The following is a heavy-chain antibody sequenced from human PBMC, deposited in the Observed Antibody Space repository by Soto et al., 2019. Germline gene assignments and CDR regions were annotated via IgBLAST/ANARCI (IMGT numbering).Heavy chain of an antibody. D-gene: IGHD6-19*01. V-gene: IGHV3-9*01. CDR2: ISWNSGNV. J-gene: IGHJ4*02. CDR1: GFSFGDYG. CDR3: AKASGIAVAGTSDS. Sequence: EVQLVESGGGLVQPGRSLRLSCAASGFSFGDYGMHWVRQAPGKGLEWVSGISWNSGNVGYAQSVKGRFTVSRDSANNFLYLQINSQSPEDTAMYDCAKASGIAVAGTSDSWGQGTLVTVSS.